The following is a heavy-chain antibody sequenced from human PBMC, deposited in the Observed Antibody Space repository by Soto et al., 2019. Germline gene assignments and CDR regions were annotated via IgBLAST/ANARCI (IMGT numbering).Heavy chain of an antibody. Sequence: GGSLRLSCAASGFTFSSYGMHWVRQAPGKGLEWVAVISYDGSNKYYADSVKGRFTISRDNSKNTLYLQMNSLRAEDTAVYYCAKVKVPGYSSGWYYYYYGMDVWGQGTTVTVSS. D-gene: IGHD6-19*01. CDR3: AKVKVPGYSSGWYYYYYGMDV. CDR2: ISYDGSNK. V-gene: IGHV3-30*18. J-gene: IGHJ6*02. CDR1: GFTFSSYG.